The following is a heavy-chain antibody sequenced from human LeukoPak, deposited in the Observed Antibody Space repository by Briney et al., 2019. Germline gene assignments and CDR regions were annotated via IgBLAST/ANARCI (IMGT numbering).Heavy chain of an antibody. V-gene: IGHV4-59*12. D-gene: IGHD2-8*01. CDR1: GGSISSYY. CDR2: IYYSGST. J-gene: IGHJ6*02. CDR3: ARGGPIVLMVYAPYYYYGMDV. Sequence: SETLSLTCTVSGGSISSYYWSWIRQPPGKGLEWIGYIYYSGSTNYNPSLKSRVTISVDTSKNQFSLKLSSVTAADTAVYYCARGGPIVLMVYAPYYYYGMDVWGQGTTVTVSS.